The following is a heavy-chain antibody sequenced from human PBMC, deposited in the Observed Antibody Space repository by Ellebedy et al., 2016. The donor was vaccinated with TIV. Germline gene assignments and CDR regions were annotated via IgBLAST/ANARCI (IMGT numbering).Heavy chain of an antibody. J-gene: IGHJ3*02. CDR1: GGSIGSFF. Sequence: SETLSLTCSVSGGSIGSFFWSWIRHHPGKGLEWIGYIYYSGRTEYNPSLKSRVSMSVDPSKTQFSLRLTSVTAADTAVYFCARDANDYGIDAFDIWGHGTMVTVSA. CDR2: IYYSGRT. D-gene: IGHD4-17*01. CDR3: ARDANDYGIDAFDI. V-gene: IGHV4-31*03.